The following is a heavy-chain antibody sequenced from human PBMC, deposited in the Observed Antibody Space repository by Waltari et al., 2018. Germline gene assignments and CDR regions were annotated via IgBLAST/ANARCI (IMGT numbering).Heavy chain of an antibody. CDR1: GFSFRSHG. CDR3: ARDPPYYYGMDV. J-gene: IGHJ6*02. CDR2: RWYEGSNK. V-gene: IGHV3-33*01. Sequence: QVQLVESGGGVVQPGRSLRLSCAASGFSFRSHGLPWVRQAPGKGLEWVEVRWYEGSNKYYADSVKGRFTISRDNSKNTLYLQMNSLRAEDTAVYYCARDPPYYYGMDVWGQGTTVTVSS.